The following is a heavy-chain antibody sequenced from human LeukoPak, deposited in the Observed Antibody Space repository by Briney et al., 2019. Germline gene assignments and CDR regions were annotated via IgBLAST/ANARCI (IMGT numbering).Heavy chain of an antibody. J-gene: IGHJ4*02. CDR1: GYSISSGYL. CDR3: ANLECLPATDHPRC. Sequence: PSETLSLTCTVSGYSISSGYLWAWIRQSPGKGLEWIASIHHSGATYYSPSLKSRVTISVDKSKNQFSLKLSSVTAADTAVYYCANLECLPATDHPRCWGQGTLVTVSS. CDR2: IHHSGAT. V-gene: IGHV4-38-2*02. D-gene: IGHD2-2*01.